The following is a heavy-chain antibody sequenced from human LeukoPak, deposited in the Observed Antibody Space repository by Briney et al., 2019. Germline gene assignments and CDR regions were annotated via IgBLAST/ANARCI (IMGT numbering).Heavy chain of an antibody. Sequence: GASVKVSCKASGYIFTDYYMHWVRQAPGQGLGWMGRINPNSGGTNYAQKFQGRVTMTRDTSISTAYMELSRLRSDDTAVYYCARDGGAPMFQYSSSWYCYWGQGTLVTVSS. D-gene: IGHD6-13*01. J-gene: IGHJ4*02. CDR1: GYIFTDYY. CDR2: INPNSGGT. V-gene: IGHV1-2*06. CDR3: ARDGGAPMFQYSSSWYCY.